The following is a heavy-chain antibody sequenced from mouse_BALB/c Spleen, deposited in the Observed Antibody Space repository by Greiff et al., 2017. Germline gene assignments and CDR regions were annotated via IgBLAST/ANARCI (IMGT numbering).Heavy chain of an antibody. J-gene: IGHJ4*01. CDR1: GFTFSSYT. V-gene: IGHV5-6-4*01. D-gene: IGHD1-3*01. Sequence: EVQLVESGGGLVKPGGSLKLSCAASGFTFSSYTMYWVRQTPEKRLEWVATISSGGSSTYYPDSVKGRFTISRDNAKNTLYLQMSSLKSEDTAMYYCTRAQIKKVFYAMDYWGQGTSVTVSS. CDR3: TRAQIKKVFYAMDY. CDR2: ISSGGSST.